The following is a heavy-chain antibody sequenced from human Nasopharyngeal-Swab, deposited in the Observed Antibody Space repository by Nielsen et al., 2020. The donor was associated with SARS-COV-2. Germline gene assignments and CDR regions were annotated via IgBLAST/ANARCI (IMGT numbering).Heavy chain of an antibody. D-gene: IGHD6-13*01. Sequence: SETLSLTCAVSGASISSSYCWSWVRQSPGKGLEWIGEIFHSGHTNYNPSLKSRVTISLDKSNNEFSLKLSSVTAADTAVYYCARRIPATSTGFDYWGQGTLVTVSS. CDR2: IFHSGHT. V-gene: IGHV4-4*02. CDR3: ARRIPATSTGFDY. CDR1: GASISSSYC. J-gene: IGHJ4*02.